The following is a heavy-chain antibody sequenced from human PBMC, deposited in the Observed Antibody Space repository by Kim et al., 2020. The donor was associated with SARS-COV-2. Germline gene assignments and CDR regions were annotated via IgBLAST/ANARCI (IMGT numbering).Heavy chain of an antibody. CDR2: ISAYNGNT. D-gene: IGHD6-13*01. J-gene: IGHJ4*02. CDR1: GYTFTSYG. V-gene: IGHV1-18*04. Sequence: ASVKVSCKASGYTFTSYGISWVRQAPGQGLEWMGWISAYNGNTNYAQKLQGRVTMTTDTSTSTAYMELRSLRSDDTAVYYCARDRFVDIAGSFDYWGQGTLVTVSS. CDR3: ARDRFVDIAGSFDY.